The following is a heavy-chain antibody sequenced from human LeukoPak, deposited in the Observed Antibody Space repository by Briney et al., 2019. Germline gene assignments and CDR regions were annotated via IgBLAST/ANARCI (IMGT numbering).Heavy chain of an antibody. CDR3: ARERGWLPHDAFDI. CDR2: IYYSGST. J-gene: IGHJ3*02. CDR1: GGSISSSSYY. D-gene: IGHD3-22*01. V-gene: IGHV4-39*07. Sequence: SETLSLTCTVSGGSISSSSYYWGWIRQPPGKGLEWIGSIYYSGSTYYNPSLKSRVTISVDTSKNQFSLKLSSVTAADTAVYYCARERGWLPHDAFDIWGQGTMVTVSS.